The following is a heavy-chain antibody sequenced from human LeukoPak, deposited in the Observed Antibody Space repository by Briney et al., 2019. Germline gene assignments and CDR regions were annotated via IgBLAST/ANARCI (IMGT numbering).Heavy chain of an antibody. CDR2: INHSGST. CDR3: ARVPTSPDGPWRRWGGYESGNYFDY. Sequence: SETLTLTCAASGGTFSGYYWSWVRQPPGKGLEWIGEINHSGSTNYNPSLKSRVTISVDTSKNQFSLKLSSVTAADTAVYYCARVPTSPDGPWRRWGGYESGNYFDYWGQGTLVTVSS. J-gene: IGHJ4*02. CDR1: GGTFSGYY. V-gene: IGHV4-34*01. D-gene: IGHD5-12*01.